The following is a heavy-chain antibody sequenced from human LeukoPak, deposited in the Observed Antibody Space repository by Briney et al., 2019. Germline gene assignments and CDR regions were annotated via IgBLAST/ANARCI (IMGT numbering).Heavy chain of an antibody. Sequence: PGGSLRLSCAASEFSVGSNYMTWVRQAPGKGLEWVSSISSSSSYIYYADSVKGRFTISRDNAKNSLYLQMNSLRAEDTAVYYCARDDYQAYCGGDCSTSQWGQGTLVTVSS. CDR2: ISSSSSYI. CDR3: ARDDYQAYCGGDCSTSQ. CDR1: EFSVGSNY. J-gene: IGHJ4*02. V-gene: IGHV3-21*01. D-gene: IGHD2-21*02.